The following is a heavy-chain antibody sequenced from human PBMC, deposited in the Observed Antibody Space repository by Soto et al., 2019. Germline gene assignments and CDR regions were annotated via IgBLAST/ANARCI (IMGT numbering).Heavy chain of an antibody. D-gene: IGHD3-10*01. V-gene: IGHV3-23*01. Sequence: GGSLRLSCAASGFTFSSYAMSWVRQAPGKGLEWVSAISGSGGSTYYADSVKGRFTISRDNSKNTLYLQMNSLRAEDTAVYYCAKDPPLGTMVRGAIPNWFDPWGQGTLVTVSS. CDR3: AKDPPLGTMVRGAIPNWFDP. CDR1: GFTFSSYA. CDR2: ISGSGGST. J-gene: IGHJ5*02.